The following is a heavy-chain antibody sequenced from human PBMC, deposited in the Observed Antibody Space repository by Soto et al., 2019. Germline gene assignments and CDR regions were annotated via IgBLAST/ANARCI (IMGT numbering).Heavy chain of an antibody. D-gene: IGHD6-13*01. CDR2: ISESGGST. Sequence: PGGSLRLSCAASGFTSSSYAMSRVRQAPGKGLEWVSAISESGGSTYYADSVEGRFTISRDNSMNTLSLQMNSLRAEDTALYYCAKGSAGGRPYYFDHWGQGTLVTVSS. CDR3: AKGSAGGRPYYFDH. V-gene: IGHV3-23*01. CDR1: GFTSSSYA. J-gene: IGHJ4*02.